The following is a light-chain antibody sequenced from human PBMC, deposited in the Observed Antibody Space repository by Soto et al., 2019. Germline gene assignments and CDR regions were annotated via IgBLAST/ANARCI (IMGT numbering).Light chain of an antibody. J-gene: IGKJ2*01. Sequence: EIVMTQSPATLSVSPGERATLSCRASQSVSSNLAWYQQKPGTAPSLLIYVPSTRATVIPASFSGSGSGTEFTPTISSLQSEDFAVYYCQQYNNWHTFGQGTKLEIK. V-gene: IGKV3-15*01. CDR1: QSVSSN. CDR2: VPS. CDR3: QQYNNWHT.